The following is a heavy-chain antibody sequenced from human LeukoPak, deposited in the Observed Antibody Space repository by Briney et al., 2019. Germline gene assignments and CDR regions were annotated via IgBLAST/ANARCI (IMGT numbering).Heavy chain of an antibody. Sequence: GGSLRLSCAASGFTFSSYAMSWVRQAPGKGLEWVSAISGSGGSTYYADSVKGRFTISRDNSKNTLYLQMNSLRAEGTAVYYCAKGPNIVVVPAENYFDYWGQGTLVTVSS. V-gene: IGHV3-23*01. CDR3: AKGPNIVVVPAENYFDY. CDR1: GFTFSSYA. D-gene: IGHD2-2*01. J-gene: IGHJ4*02. CDR2: ISGSGGST.